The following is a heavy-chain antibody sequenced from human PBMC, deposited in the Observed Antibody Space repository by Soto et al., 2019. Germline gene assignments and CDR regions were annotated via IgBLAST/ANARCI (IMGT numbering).Heavy chain of an antibody. D-gene: IGHD2-15*01. Sequence: EVQLLESGGGLVQPGGSLRLSCAASGFTFSSYAMSWVRQAPGKGLEWVSAISGSGGSTYYADSVKGRFTIARDNSKNTMYLQMNILRAEDTAVYYCAKDEQRYCSGGSCYLKDFDIWGQGTMVTVSS. CDR1: GFTFSSYA. CDR2: ISGSGGST. V-gene: IGHV3-23*01. J-gene: IGHJ3*02. CDR3: AKDEQRYCSGGSCYLKDFDI.